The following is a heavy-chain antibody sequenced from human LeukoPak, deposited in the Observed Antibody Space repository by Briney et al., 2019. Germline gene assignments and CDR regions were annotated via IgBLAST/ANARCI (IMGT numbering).Heavy chain of an antibody. V-gene: IGHV3-53*01. CDR2: IYSGGST. J-gene: IGHJ4*02. D-gene: IGHD6-13*01. CDR1: GFTFSGYS. Sequence: GGSLRLSCVVSGFTFSGYSMNWVRQGPGKGLEWVSVIYSGGSTYYADSVKGRFTISRDNSKNTLYLQMNSLRAEDTAVYYCASHSSSWYGFDYWGQGTLVTVSS. CDR3: ASHSSSWYGFDY.